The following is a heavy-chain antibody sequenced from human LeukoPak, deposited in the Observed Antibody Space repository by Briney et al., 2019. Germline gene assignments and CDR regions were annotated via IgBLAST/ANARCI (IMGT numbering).Heavy chain of an antibody. J-gene: IGHJ5*02. V-gene: IGHV5-51*01. CDR2: IYPGDSDT. Sequence: GESLKISCKGSGYSFTSYWIGWVRQVPGKGLEWMGIIYPGDSDTRYSPSFQGQVTISADKSISTAYLQWSSLKASDTAMYYCARQDGSGSYYTNWFDPWGQGTLVTVSS. CDR1: GYSFTSYW. D-gene: IGHD3-10*01. CDR3: ARQDGSGSYYTNWFDP.